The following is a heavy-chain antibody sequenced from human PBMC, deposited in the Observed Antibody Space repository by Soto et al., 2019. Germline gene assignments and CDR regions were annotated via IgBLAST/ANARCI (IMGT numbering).Heavy chain of an antibody. CDR3: ARARYYYGSGSYYGMDV. CDR1: GGSFSGYY. Sequence: SETLSLTCAVYGGSFSGYYWSWIRQPPGKGLEWIGEINHSGSTNYNPSLKSRVTISVDTSKNQFSLKLSSVTAADTAVYYCARARYYYGSGSYYGMDVWGQGTTVTV. J-gene: IGHJ6*02. CDR2: INHSGST. V-gene: IGHV4-34*01. D-gene: IGHD3-10*01.